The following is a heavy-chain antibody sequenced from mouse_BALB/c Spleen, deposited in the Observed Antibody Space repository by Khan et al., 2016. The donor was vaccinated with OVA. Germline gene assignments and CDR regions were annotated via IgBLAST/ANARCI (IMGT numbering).Heavy chain of an antibody. CDR2: INPSNGGT. Sequence: QIQLVQSGAALVKPGASVKLSCKASGYTFTSYYVYWVKQRPGQGLEWIGEINPSNGGTNFNEKFKDKATLTVDKSTSTTSMQLSSLTSEDSAVYYCTRGGYGSFAYWGQGTLVTVSA. J-gene: IGHJ3*01. V-gene: IGHV1S81*02. CDR1: GYTFTSYY. CDR3: TRGGYGSFAY. D-gene: IGHD1-1*02.